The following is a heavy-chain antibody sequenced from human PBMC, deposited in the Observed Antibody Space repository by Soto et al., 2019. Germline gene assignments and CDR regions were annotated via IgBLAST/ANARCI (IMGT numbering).Heavy chain of an antibody. CDR2: ISSSGSTI. J-gene: IGHJ4*02. CDR3: ARGRSSSVYFDY. D-gene: IGHD6-6*01. V-gene: IGHV3-11*01. Sequence: GGSLRLSCAASGLTFSDYYMSWIRQAPGKVLEWVSYISSSGSTIYYADSVKGRFTISRDNAKNSLYLQMNSLRAEDTAVYYCARGRSSSVYFDYWGQGTPVTVSS. CDR1: GLTFSDYY.